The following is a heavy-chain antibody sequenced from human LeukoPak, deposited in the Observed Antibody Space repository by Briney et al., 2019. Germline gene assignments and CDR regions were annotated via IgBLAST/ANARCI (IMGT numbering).Heavy chain of an antibody. CDR1: GGSISSRDYY. J-gene: IGHJ4*02. D-gene: IGHD3-22*01. Sequence: PSETLSLTCTVSGGSISSRDYYWSWIRQPPGKGLEWIGYIYYSGSTYYNPSLKSRVTISVDTSKNQFSLKLSSVTAADTAVYYCARLSYDSSGWDFDYWGQGTLVTVSS. CDR2: IYYSGST. V-gene: IGHV4-30-4*01. CDR3: ARLSYDSSGWDFDY.